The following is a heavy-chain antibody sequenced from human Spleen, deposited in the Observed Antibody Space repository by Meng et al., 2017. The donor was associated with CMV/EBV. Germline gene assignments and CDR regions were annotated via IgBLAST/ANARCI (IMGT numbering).Heavy chain of an antibody. D-gene: IGHD2-21*01. Sequence: GGSLRLSCAASGFTFSSYSMNWVRQAPGKGLEWVSSISSSSSYIYYADSVKGRFTISRDNAKNSLYLQMNSLRAEDTAVYYCARDLSSAVVVIAMEGWNWFDPWGQGTLVTVSS. CDR1: GFTFSSYS. V-gene: IGHV3-21*01. CDR2: ISSSSSYI. J-gene: IGHJ5*02. CDR3: ARDLSSAVVVIAMEGWNWFDP.